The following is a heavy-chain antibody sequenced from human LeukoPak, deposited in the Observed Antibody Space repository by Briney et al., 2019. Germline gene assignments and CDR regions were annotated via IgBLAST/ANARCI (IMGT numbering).Heavy chain of an antibody. V-gene: IGHV3-7*01. CDR3: ARDRESESDSEGDY. Sequence: GGSLRLSCSASGFTFSRFWMSCVRQAPGKRLEYVALIKQGGSEIYHMDSVKGRFTTSRDDATNSLYLQMNSLRVEDTALYYCARDRESESDSEGDYWGQGTLVTVSS. CDR2: IKQGGSEI. CDR1: GFTFSRFW. D-gene: IGHD4-11*01. J-gene: IGHJ4*02.